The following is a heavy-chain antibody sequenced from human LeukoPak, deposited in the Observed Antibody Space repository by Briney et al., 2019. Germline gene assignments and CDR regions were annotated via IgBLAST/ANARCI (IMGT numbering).Heavy chain of an antibody. CDR1: GGSISGSY. V-gene: IGHV4-59*01. CDR3: ARGIESYGDYGY. J-gene: IGHJ4*02. CDR2: MYNSGST. D-gene: IGHD4-17*01. Sequence: SETLSLTCTASGGSISGSYWSWIRQPPGKGLEWIAYMYNSGSTNYNPSLKSRVTISIDTSKNQFSLKLSSLTAADTAIYYCARGIESYGDYGYWGQGILVTVSS.